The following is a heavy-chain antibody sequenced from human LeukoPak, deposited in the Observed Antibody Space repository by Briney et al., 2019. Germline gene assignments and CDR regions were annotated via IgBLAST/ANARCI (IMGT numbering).Heavy chain of an antibody. D-gene: IGHD3-10*01. Sequence: GGSLRLSCAASGFTVSSKYMSWVRQAPGKGLEWVSVLYAGGSTYYADSVKGQFTISRDNSKNTLYLQMNSLRADDTAVYYCARGKDASGNLLDYWGQGTLVTVSS. CDR2: LYAGGST. J-gene: IGHJ4*02. CDR1: GFTVSSKY. V-gene: IGHV3-53*01. CDR3: ARGKDASGNLLDY.